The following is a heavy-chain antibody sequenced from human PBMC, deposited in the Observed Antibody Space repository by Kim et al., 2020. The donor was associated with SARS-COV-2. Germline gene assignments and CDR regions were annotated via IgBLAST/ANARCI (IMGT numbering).Heavy chain of an antibody. D-gene: IGHD2-8*01. V-gene: IGHV1-18*01. J-gene: IGHJ6*02. CDR3: ARDRLYYGMDV. Sequence: NYAQKLQGRVTMTTDTATSTAYMELRSLRSDDTAVYYCARDRLYYGMDVWGQGTTVTVSS.